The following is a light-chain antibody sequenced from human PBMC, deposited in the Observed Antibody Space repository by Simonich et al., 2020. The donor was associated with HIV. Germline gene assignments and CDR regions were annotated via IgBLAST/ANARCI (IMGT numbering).Light chain of an antibody. J-gene: IGKJ1*01. CDR2: WAS. CDR3: QQYHSIPWT. V-gene: IGKV4-1*01. Sequence: DIVMTQSPDSLAVSLGERATINCKSSQSVLYSSNNKNYLAWYQQKPVQPPKLLIYWASTRESGVPDRFSASGSGTDFTLTISSLQAEDVAIYYCQQYHSIPWTFGQGTKVEIK. CDR1: QSVLYSSNNKNY.